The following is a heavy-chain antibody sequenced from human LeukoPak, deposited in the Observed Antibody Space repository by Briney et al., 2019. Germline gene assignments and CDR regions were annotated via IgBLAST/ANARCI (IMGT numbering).Heavy chain of an antibody. J-gene: IGHJ4*02. V-gene: IGHV3-74*01. CDR2: INSDASST. CDR3: ASGLGHCSSTSCLPWWN. D-gene: IGHD2-2*01. Sequence: GGSLRLSCAASGFTFSYYRMHWVRQAPGKGLMWVSRINSDASSTTYADSVKGRFTISRDNAKNMLYLQMNSLRAEDTAVYYCASGLGHCSSTSCLPWWNWGQGTLVTVSS. CDR1: GFTFSYYR.